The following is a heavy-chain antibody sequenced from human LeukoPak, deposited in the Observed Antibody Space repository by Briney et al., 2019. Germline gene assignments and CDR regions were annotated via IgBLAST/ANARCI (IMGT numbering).Heavy chain of an antibody. D-gene: IGHD5-18*01. CDR2: ISSSGI. CDR3: TRGRDTAMN. CDR1: GFTFSDYY. J-gene: IGHJ4*02. V-gene: IGHV3-11*04. Sequence: GGSLRLSCAASGFTFSDYYMSWIRQAPGKGLEGVSYISSSGIYYADSVKGRVTISMDNAKNSLYLQMNSLRAEDTAVYYCTRGRDTAMNWGQGTLVPVSS.